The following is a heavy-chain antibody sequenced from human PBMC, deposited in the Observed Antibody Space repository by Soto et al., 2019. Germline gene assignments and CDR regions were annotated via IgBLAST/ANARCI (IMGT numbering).Heavy chain of an antibody. Sequence: QVQLVQSGAEVKKPGSSVKVSCKASGGTFSSYAISWVRQAPGQGLEWMGGIIPISGTAKYAQKFQGRVTITADESTSRAYMELSSLRSEDAAVYYCARSQGSSTSLEIYYYYYYGMDVWGQGTMVTVSS. D-gene: IGHD2-2*01. CDR2: IIPISGTA. V-gene: IGHV1-69*01. J-gene: IGHJ6*02. CDR3: ARSQGSSTSLEIYYYYYYGMDV. CDR1: GGTFSSYA.